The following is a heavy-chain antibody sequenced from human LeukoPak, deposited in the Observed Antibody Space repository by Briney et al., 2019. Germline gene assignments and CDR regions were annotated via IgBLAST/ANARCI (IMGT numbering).Heavy chain of an antibody. CDR1: GGSFSGYY. J-gene: IGHJ5*02. D-gene: IGHD2-2*02. V-gene: IGHV4-34*01. Sequence: SETLSPTCAVYGGSFSGYYWSWIRQPPGKGLEWVGEINHSGSTNYNPSLKSRVTISVDTSKNQFSPKLSSVTAADTAVYYCARGPMRYCSSTSCYTLRGDWFDPWGQGTLVTVSS. CDR2: INHSGST. CDR3: ARGPMRYCSSTSCYTLRGDWFDP.